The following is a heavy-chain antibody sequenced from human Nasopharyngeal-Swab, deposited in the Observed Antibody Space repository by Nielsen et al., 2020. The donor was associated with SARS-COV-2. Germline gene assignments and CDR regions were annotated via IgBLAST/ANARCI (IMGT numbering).Heavy chain of an antibody. D-gene: IGHD3-10*01. J-gene: IGHJ4*02. V-gene: IGHV3-48*04. CDR1: GFTFSSYS. CDR2: ISSSSSTI. CDR3: AGGNQGRRSFFDY. Sequence: GESLKISCGASGFTFSSYSMNWVRQAPGKGLEWVSYISSSSSTIYYADSVKGRFTISRDNAKNSLYLQMNSLRAEDTAVYYCAGGNQGRRSFFDYWGQGTLVTVSS.